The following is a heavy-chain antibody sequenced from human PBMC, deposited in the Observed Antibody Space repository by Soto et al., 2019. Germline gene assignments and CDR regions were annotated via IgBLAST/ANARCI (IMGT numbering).Heavy chain of an antibody. CDR2: IIESDST. CDR3: TKVLGSVGATSLDQ. CDR1: GFIVSDYG. V-gene: IGHV3-23*01. D-gene: IGHD1-26*01. J-gene: IGHJ4*02. Sequence: PGGALRLSSAASGFIVSDYGMSWVRQAPGKGLEWVSAIIESDSTYYADSVKGRFTITRDNSKSILYLQMNSLRAEDTALYYCTKVLGSVGATSLDQWGQGRLVDDSS.